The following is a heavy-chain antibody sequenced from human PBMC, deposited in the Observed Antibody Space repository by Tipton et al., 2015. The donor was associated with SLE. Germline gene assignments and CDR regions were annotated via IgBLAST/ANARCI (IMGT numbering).Heavy chain of an antibody. V-gene: IGHV3-53*05. Sequence: SLRLSCAASGSTVSSIYMTWVRQAPGEGLEWVSCIYRDGTTYYRDSVKGRFTISRDNSKNTLYLQMNSLRAEDTAVYYCARDLTSFYGMDVWGQGTTVTVSS. CDR3: ARDLTSFYGMDV. D-gene: IGHD3-9*01. CDR2: IYRDGTT. CDR1: GSTVSSIY. J-gene: IGHJ6*02.